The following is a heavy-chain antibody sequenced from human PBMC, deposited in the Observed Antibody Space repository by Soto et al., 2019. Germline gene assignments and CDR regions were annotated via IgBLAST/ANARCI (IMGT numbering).Heavy chain of an antibody. J-gene: IGHJ4*02. V-gene: IGHV1-69*06. Sequence: ASVKVSCKASGGSLSTNPISWVRQAPGQGLEWMGGTGSGTGPGNHAQKFQGRLTVTADKSTSTVYMELTNLSSEDTAVYYCARRDSGGFYRFFDSWGREPWSPSPQ. CDR3: ARRDSGGFYRFFDS. CDR1: GGSLSTNP. CDR2: TGSGTGPG. D-gene: IGHD2-15*01.